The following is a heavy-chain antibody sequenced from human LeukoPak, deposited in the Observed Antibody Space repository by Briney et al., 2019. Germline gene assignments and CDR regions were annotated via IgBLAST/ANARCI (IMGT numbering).Heavy chain of an antibody. J-gene: IGHJ4*02. CDR1: GYTFTGYY. V-gene: IGHV1-2*02. Sequence: GASVKVSCKASGYTFTGYYMHWVRQAPGQGLEWMGWINPNSGGTNYAQKFQGRVTMTRDTSISAAYMELSRLRIEDTAVYYCSRDLGGSYNDYWGQGTMVTVSS. CDR2: INPNSGGT. D-gene: IGHD1-26*01. CDR3: SRDLGGSYNDY.